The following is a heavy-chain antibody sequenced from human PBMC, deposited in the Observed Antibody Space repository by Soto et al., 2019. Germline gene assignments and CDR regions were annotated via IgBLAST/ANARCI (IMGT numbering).Heavy chain of an antibody. Sequence: EVQLVESGGGLVKPGGSLRLSCAASGFTFSNAWMNWVRQAPGTGLEWVGRIKSKTDGGTTDYAAPVKGRFTISRDDSKNTLYLQMNSLKTEDTAVYYCTLIQLWSPNPYFDYWGQGTLVTVSS. J-gene: IGHJ4*02. CDR1: GFTFSNAW. CDR2: IKSKTDGGTT. CDR3: TLIQLWSPNPYFDY. D-gene: IGHD5-18*01. V-gene: IGHV3-15*07.